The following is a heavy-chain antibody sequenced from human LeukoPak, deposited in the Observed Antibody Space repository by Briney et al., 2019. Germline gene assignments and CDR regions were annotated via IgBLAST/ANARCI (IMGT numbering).Heavy chain of an antibody. Sequence: SYISSSSSSRLYADSVKGRLTISRDNAKNSLYLQMNSLRDEDTAVYYCAREPPYSNYALDYWGQGTLVTVSS. J-gene: IGHJ4*02. V-gene: IGHV3-48*02. CDR2: ISSSSSSR. D-gene: IGHD4-11*01. CDR3: AREPPYSNYALDY.